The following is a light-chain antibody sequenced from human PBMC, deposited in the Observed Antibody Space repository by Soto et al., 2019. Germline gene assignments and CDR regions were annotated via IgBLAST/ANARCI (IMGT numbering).Light chain of an antibody. CDR2: SAS. J-gene: IGKJ4*01. CDR1: QSVSGSF. V-gene: IGKV3-20*01. CDR3: QQYGSSPLT. Sequence: EIVLTQSPGTLSLSPGKRATLSCRASQSVSGSFLAWYQQKPGQAPRLLIYSASSRATGIPDRFSASGSGTDFTLTISRLEPEDFAVYYCQQYGSSPLTFGGGTKVEIK.